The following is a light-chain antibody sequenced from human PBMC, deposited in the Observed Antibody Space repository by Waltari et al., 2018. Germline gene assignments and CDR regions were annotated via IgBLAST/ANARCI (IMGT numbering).Light chain of an antibody. CDR1: PSTVRGNG. CDR3: GTWDSGLGIWL. Sequence: QSVLTQPPSVSASPGHKVTISCSGDPSTVRGNGVFWYRQLPGSAPELLIYDTNGRPTGTPDRFSGSKSGTSATLDITGLQPGDEADYYCGTWDSGLGIWLFGGGTKL. V-gene: IGLV1-51*01. CDR2: DTN. J-gene: IGLJ3*02.